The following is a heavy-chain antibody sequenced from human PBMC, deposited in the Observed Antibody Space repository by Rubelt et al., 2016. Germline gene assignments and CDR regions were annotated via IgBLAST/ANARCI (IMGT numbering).Heavy chain of an antibody. Sequence: GGSISSSSYYWGWIRQPPGKGLEWIGSIYYSGSTYYNPSLKSRVTISVDTSKNQFSLKLSSVTAADTAVYYCARDYIVPAASDICSGGSCLPYYYYYYVMDVGGQGTTGTVS. V-gene: IGHV4-39*07. J-gene: IGHJ6*02. CDR1: GGSISSSSYY. CDR3: ARDYIVPAASDICSGGSCLPYYYYYYVMDV. CDR2: IYYSGST. D-gene: IGHD2-15*01.